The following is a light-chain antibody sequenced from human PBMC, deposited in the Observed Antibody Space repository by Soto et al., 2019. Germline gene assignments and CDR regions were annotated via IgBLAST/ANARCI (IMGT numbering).Light chain of an antibody. CDR3: QQYGSSPEWT. CDR2: GAS. J-gene: IGKJ1*01. CDR1: QSVSSRY. V-gene: IGKV3-20*01. Sequence: EIVFTQSPGNLSLSLGERATLSCRASQSVSSRYLAWYQQKPGQAPRLLIYGASSRANGIPGRFSGSGSWTDLTLTISRLEAEDFAAYSCQQYGSSPEWTFGQGTKVDIK.